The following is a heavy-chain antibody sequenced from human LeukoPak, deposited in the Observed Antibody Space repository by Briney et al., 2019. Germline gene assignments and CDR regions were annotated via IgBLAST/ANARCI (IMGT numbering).Heavy chain of an antibody. J-gene: IGHJ6*03. D-gene: IGHD2-21*01. CDR3: ARGVRGVINPYYYYYYYMDV. CDR2: IIPIFDTA. V-gene: IGHV1-69*05. Sequence: GASVKVSCKASGGTFSSYAISWVRQAPGQGLEWMGGIIPIFDTANYAQKFQGRVTITTDESTSTAYMELSSLRSEDTAVYYCARGVRGVINPYYYYYYYMDVWGKGTTVTVSS. CDR1: GGTFSSYA.